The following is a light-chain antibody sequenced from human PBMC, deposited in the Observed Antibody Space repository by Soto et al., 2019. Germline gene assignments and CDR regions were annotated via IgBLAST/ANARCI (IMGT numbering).Light chain of an antibody. CDR3: LLSYAGTQVV. CDR1: TGPVTSGHY. V-gene: IGLV7-43*01. CDR2: STT. J-gene: IGLJ2*01. Sequence: QAVVTQEPSLTVSPGGTVTLTCASSTGPVTSGHYPNWFQQKPGQAPTALIYSTTSKHSWTPARFSGSLLGGKAALTLSGVQPEDEADYYCLLSYAGTQVVVGGGTQLTVL.